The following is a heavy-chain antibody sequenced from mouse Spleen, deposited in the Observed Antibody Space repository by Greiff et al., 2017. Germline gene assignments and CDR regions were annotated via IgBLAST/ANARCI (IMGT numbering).Heavy chain of an antibody. CDR3: ARDRDLAPFGY. J-gene: IGHJ2*01. V-gene: IGHV5-4*02. CDR2: ISDGGSYT. Sequence: EVQVVESGGGLVKPGGSLKLSCAASGFTFSDYYMYWVRQTPEKRLEWVATISDGGSYTYYPDSVKGRFTISRDNAKNNLYLQMSSLKSEDTAMYYCARDRDLAPFGYWGQGTTLTVSS. CDR1: GFTFSDYY.